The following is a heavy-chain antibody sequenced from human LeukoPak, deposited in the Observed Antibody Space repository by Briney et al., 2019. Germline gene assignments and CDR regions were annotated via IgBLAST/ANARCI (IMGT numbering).Heavy chain of an antibody. D-gene: IGHD4-17*01. Sequence: GGSLRLSCAASGFTFSSYAMSWVRQAPGKGLEWVSAISGSGGSTYYADSVKGRFTSSRDNSKNTLYLQMSSLRPEDTAVYYCATPHPATYGDYRTLYYWGQGTLVTVPS. CDR1: GFTFSSYA. CDR2: ISGSGGST. J-gene: IGHJ4*02. V-gene: IGHV3-23*01. CDR3: ATPHPATYGDYRTLYY.